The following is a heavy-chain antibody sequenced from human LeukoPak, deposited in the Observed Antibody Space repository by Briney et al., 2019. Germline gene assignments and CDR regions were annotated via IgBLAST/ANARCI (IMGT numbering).Heavy chain of an antibody. J-gene: IGHJ4*02. CDR1: GYTFTSYG. CDR3: ARTLYYYDSSGYYVRYFDY. D-gene: IGHD3-22*01. CDR2: ISAYNGNT. V-gene: IGHV1-18*01. Sequence: ASVKVSCKASGYTFTSYGISWVRQAPGQGLEWMGWISAYNGNTNYAQKLQGRVTMTTDTSTSTAYMELSRLRSDDTAVYYCARTLYYYDSSGYYVRYFDYWGQGTLVTVSS.